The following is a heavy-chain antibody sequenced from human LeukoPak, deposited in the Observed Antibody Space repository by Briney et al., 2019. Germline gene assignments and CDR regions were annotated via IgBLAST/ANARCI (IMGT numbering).Heavy chain of an antibody. CDR2: ISSSSSYI. V-gene: IGHV3-21*01. CDR1: GFTFSSYS. Sequence: GGSLRLSGAASGFTFSSYSMNWVRQAPGKGLEWVSSISSSSSYIYYADSVKGRFTISRDNAKNSLYLQMNSLRAEDTAVYYCARDKSRELPDYWGQGTLVTVSS. J-gene: IGHJ4*02. D-gene: IGHD1-26*01. CDR3: ARDKSRELPDY.